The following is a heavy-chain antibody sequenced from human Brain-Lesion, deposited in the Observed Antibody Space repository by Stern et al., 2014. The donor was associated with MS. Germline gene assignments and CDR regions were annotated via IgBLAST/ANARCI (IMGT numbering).Heavy chain of an antibody. CDR2: IFNSGST. J-gene: IGHJ6*02. CDR3: ARGRVVPGFQYYATDV. D-gene: IGHD2-2*01. CDR1: GGSISSGGYY. Sequence: QVQLQESGPGLVKPSQTLSLSCTVSGGSISSGGYYWSWIRQPAGKGLEWIGRIFNSGSTSYNPPLKSRVNISITTSKNQSSLRLTSMTAADTAVYYCARGRVVPGFQYYATDVWGQGTTVIVSS. V-gene: IGHV4-61*02.